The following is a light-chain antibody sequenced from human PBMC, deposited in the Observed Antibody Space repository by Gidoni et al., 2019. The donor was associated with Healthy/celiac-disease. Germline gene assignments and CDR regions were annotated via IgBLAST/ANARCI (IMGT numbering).Light chain of an antibody. V-gene: IGKV1-39*01. CDR3: QQSYSTPYT. CDR2: AAS. J-gene: IGKJ2*01. CDR1: KSISSY. Sequence: DIQMTQYPSSLSASVGDRVTITCRASKSISSYLNWYQQKPGKAPKLLIYAASSLQSGVPSRFSGSGSVTDFTLTISSLQPEDFATYYCQQSYSTPYTFGQGTKLEIK.